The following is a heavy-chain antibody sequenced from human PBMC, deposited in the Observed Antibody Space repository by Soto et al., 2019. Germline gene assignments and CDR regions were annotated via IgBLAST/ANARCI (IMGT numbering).Heavy chain of an antibody. CDR3: VSDRADFSRTYDHYFSV. CDR2: IYSTGTT. Sequence: SETLSLTCTVSGTSVRHFYWSWIRQSAGKGREWLGRIYSTGTTNFNPSLKLRLTMSMNMAKNQVYLYLTSVTAADTAVYYFVSDRADFSRTYDHYFSVWGRGTLVTVSS. CDR1: GTSVRHFY. J-gene: IGHJ2*01. D-gene: IGHD4-4*01. V-gene: IGHV4-4*07.